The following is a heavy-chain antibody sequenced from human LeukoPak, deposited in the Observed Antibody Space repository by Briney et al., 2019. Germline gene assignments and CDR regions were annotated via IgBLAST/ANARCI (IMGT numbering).Heavy chain of an antibody. Sequence: SETLSLTCTVSGGSISSGSYYWNWIRQPAGKGLEWIGRIYTSGNTNYNPSLKSRVTISVDTSKNQFSLKLNSVTAADTAVYYCARVKEGNGDYFYYYYYVDVWGKGTTVTISS. J-gene: IGHJ6*03. CDR3: ARVKEGNGDYFYYYYYVDV. CDR2: IYTSGNT. V-gene: IGHV4-61*02. CDR1: GGSISSGSYY. D-gene: IGHD4-17*01.